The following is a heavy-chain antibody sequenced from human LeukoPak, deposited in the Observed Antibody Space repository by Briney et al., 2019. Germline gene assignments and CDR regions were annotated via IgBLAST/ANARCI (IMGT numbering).Heavy chain of an antibody. D-gene: IGHD6-13*01. CDR1: GGSFSGYY. CDR3: AGRSIAAAGTLSY. Sequence: SETLSLTCAVYGGSFSGYYWSWIRQPPGKGLEWIGEINHSGSTNYNPSLKSRVTISVDTSKNQFSLKLSSVTAADTAVYYCAGRSIAAAGTLSYWGQGTLVTVSS. J-gene: IGHJ4*02. V-gene: IGHV4-34*01. CDR2: INHSGST.